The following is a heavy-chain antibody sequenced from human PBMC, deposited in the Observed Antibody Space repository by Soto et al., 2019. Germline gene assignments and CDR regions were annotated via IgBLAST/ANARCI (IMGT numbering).Heavy chain of an antibody. J-gene: IGHJ4*02. V-gene: IGHV3-48*01. D-gene: IGHD3-10*01. CDR1: GFTFSSFG. Sequence: EVQVVESGGGLVQPGGSLRLSCAASGFTFSSFGMTWVRQAPGKGLEWVSYISSSSNTIYYGDSVKGRFTISRDNAKKSLYRQMNSLRAEDTAVYYCARGYKSGSYFYWGQGTLVTVSS. CDR2: ISSSSNTI. CDR3: ARGYKSGSYFY.